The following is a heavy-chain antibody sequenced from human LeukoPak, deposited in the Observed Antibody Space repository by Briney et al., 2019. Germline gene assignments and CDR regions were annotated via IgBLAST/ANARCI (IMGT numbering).Heavy chain of an antibody. Sequence: ASVKVSCKASRYTFTSYDINWVRQATGQGLEWMGWMNPNSGNTGYAQKFQGRVTMTRNTSISTAYMELSSLRSEDTAVYYCARGQWELLGDYYGMDVWGQGTTVTVSS. CDR2: MNPNSGNT. D-gene: IGHD1-26*01. V-gene: IGHV1-8*01. CDR3: ARGQWELLGDYYGMDV. CDR1: RYTFTSYD. J-gene: IGHJ6*02.